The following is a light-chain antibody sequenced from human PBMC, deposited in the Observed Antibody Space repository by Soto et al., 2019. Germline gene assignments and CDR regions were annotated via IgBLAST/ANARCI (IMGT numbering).Light chain of an antibody. V-gene: IGLV1-40*01. Sequence: QSVLTQPPSVSGAPGQRVTISCTGSSSNIGAGYDVHWYQQLPGTAPKLLIYGSIVRPSGVPDRFSGSKSGTSASLAITGLQAEDEADYYCQSFDSSLSAYVFGTGTKVNVL. CDR3: QSFDSSLSAYV. CDR1: SSNIGAGYD. J-gene: IGLJ1*01. CDR2: GSI.